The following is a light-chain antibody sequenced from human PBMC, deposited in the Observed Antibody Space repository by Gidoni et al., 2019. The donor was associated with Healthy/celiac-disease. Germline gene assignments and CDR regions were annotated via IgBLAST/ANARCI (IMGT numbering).Light chain of an antibody. V-gene: IGKV1-9*01. CDR3: QQLNSYL. CDR2: AAS. Sequence: DIQLTQSPSFLSASVGDRVTITCRASQGISSYLAWYQQKPGKAPKLLIYAASTLQSGVPSRFSGSGSGTEFTPTISSLQPEDFATYYCQQLNSYLFGQGTRLEIK. J-gene: IGKJ5*01. CDR1: QGISSY.